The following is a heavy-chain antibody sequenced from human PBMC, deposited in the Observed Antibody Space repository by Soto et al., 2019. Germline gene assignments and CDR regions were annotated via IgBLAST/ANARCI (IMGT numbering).Heavy chain of an antibody. CDR3: AKEGQHYDILTGYRSYYGMDV. V-gene: IGHV3-30*18. Sequence: QVQLVESGGGVVQPGRSLRLSCAASGFTFSSYGMHWVRQAPGKGLEWVAVISYDGSNKYYADSVKGRFTISRDNSKNTLYLRMNSLRAEDTAVYYCAKEGQHYDILTGYRSYYGMDVW. CDR1: GFTFSSYG. CDR2: ISYDGSNK. J-gene: IGHJ6*01. D-gene: IGHD3-9*01.